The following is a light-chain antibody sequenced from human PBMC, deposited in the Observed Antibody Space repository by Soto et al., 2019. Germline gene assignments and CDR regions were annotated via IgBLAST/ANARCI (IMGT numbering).Light chain of an antibody. CDR2: AAS. Sequence: DIQLTQSPSSLSASVGDRVTITCRASQGINTFLDWYQQKPGKAPKLLIYAASTLQSGVPSRFSGSGSGTDFTLTISSLQPEDFATYYCQQLESYPSTFGGGTKVAIK. J-gene: IGKJ4*01. CDR1: QGINTF. V-gene: IGKV1-9*01. CDR3: QQLESYPST.